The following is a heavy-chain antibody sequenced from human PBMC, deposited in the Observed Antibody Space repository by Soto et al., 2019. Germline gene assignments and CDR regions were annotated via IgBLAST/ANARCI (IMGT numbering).Heavy chain of an antibody. CDR3: ASGSSGWYDS. CDR2: IGNSGGAR. Sequence: PGEFRRLSGAACGFSFMSYSMNWVRQAPGGGLEWVSYIGNSGGARYRADSVKGRCSISRDNARNEMSLQMNSLRDEDTAVYYYASGSSGWYDSWGQGTLVPVSS. J-gene: IGHJ4*02. V-gene: IGHV3-48*02. D-gene: IGHD6-19*01. CDR1: GFSFMSYS.